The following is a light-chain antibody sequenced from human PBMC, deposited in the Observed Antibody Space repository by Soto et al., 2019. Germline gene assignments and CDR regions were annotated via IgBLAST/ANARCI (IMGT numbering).Light chain of an antibody. J-gene: IGKJ4*01. V-gene: IGKV3-15*01. CDR2: GAS. CDR1: QSVSSN. Sequence: EIXMTXXXXTLSVSPGERATLSCRASQSVSSNLAWYQQKPGQAPRLLIYGASTRATGIPARFSGSGSGTEFTLTISSLQSEDFAVYYCQQYNNWPPLTFGGGTKVEIK. CDR3: QQYNNWPPLT.